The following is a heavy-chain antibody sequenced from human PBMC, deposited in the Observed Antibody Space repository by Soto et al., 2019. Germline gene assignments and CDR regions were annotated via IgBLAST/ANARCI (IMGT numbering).Heavy chain of an antibody. V-gene: IGHV3-74*01. J-gene: IGHJ4*02. CDR3: ARDLGGPDY. CDR2: INNDGSST. CDR1: GFPLNNYW. D-gene: IGHD3-16*01. Sequence: GGSLRLSCAASGFPLNNYWMHWVREAPGKGLVWVSRINNDGSSTAYADPVKGRFTISRDNAKNTLYLQMNSLRAEDTAIYYCARDLGGPDYWGQGTLVTVSS.